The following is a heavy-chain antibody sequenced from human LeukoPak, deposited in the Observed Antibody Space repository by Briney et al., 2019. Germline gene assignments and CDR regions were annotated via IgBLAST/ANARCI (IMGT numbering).Heavy chain of an antibody. CDR3: ARTPGATSGGSDY. CDR2: ISSSGSTI. CDR1: GFTFSSYE. D-gene: IGHD1-26*01. Sequence: GGSLRLSCAASGFTFSSYEMNWVRQAPGKGLEWVSYISSSGSTIYYADSVKGRFTISRDNAKNSLYLQMNSLKAEDTAVYYCARTPGATSGGSDYWGQGTLVTVSS. J-gene: IGHJ4*02. V-gene: IGHV3-48*03.